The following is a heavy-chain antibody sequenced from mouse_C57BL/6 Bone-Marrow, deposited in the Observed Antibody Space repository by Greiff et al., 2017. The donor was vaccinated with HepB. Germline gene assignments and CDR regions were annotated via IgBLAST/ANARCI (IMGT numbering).Heavy chain of an antibody. J-gene: IGHJ1*03. CDR1: GFTFSDYG. Sequence: EVMLVESGGGLVKPGGSLKLSCAASGFTFSDYGMHWVRQAPEKGLEWVAYISSGSSTIYYADTVTGRFTISRDNAKNTLFLQMTSLRSEDTAMYYCARGNYGSRSWYFDVWGTGTTVTVSS. CDR3: ARGNYGSRSWYFDV. D-gene: IGHD1-1*01. V-gene: IGHV5-17*01. CDR2: ISSGSSTI.